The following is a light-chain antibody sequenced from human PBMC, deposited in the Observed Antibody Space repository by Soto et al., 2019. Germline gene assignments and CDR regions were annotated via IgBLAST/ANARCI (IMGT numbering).Light chain of an antibody. CDR2: GAS. J-gene: IGKJ2*01. CDR3: QQFGNSPLMYT. V-gene: IGKV3-20*01. Sequence: EIVLTQSPGTLSLSPGQSATLLCRASQSVSSNFLAWYQQKPGQAPRLLISGASTMDTGIPDRFSGSGSGTDFTLTISRLEPEDFAVYYCQQFGNSPLMYTFGQGTKLEIK. CDR1: QSVSSNF.